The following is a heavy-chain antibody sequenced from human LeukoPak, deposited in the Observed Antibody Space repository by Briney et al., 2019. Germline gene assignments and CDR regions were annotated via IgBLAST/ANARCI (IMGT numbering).Heavy chain of an antibody. V-gene: IGHV1-8*01. D-gene: IGHD5-12*01. CDR3: ARAGPATTPPDY. CDR2: MNPNSGNT. Sequence: APVKVSCKASGYTFTSYDINWVRQATGQGLEWMGWMNPNSGNTGYAQKFQGRVTMTRNTSISTAYMELSSLRSEDTAVYYCARAGPATTPPDYWGQGTLVTVSS. J-gene: IGHJ4*02. CDR1: GYTFTSYD.